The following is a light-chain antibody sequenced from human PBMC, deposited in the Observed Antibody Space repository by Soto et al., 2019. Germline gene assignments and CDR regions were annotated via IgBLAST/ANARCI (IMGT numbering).Light chain of an antibody. CDR3: CSYAGTYHV. V-gene: IGLV2-8*01. CDR2: EVN. Sequence: QSALNQPPSASGSPGQSVTISCTGTSSDVGGYNYVSWYQQHPGRAPKIMIYEVNKRAPGVPDRFWGSKSGNTASLTISGLQAEDEAEYHCCSYAGTYHVFGTGTKVTVL. J-gene: IGLJ1*01. CDR1: SSDVGGYNY.